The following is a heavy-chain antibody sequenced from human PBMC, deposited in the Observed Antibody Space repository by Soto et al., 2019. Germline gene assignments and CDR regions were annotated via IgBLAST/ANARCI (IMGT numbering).Heavy chain of an antibody. D-gene: IGHD3-10*01. Sequence: EVQLLESGGGLVQPGGSLRLSCAASEFTFTSYAMSWVRQAPGKGLEWVSAVGSDGGSTYYADSVRGRFTVSRDNSQNTLYLQMNNLRAEDTAVYYCAKDVCGSGTFCHCERWGQGTLVTVSS. J-gene: IGHJ4*02. CDR2: VGSDGGST. CDR1: EFTFTSYA. V-gene: IGHV3-23*01. CDR3: AKDVCGSGTFCHCER.